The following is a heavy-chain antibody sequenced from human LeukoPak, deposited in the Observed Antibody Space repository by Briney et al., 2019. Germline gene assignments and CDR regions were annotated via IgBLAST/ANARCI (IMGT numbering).Heavy chain of an antibody. V-gene: IGHV3-30-3*01. Sequence: PGGSLRLSCEASGFTFSSYAMHWVRQAPGKGLEWVAVISYDGSNKYYADSVKGRFTISRDNSKNTLYLQMNSLRAEDTAVYYCARDGIVATIAYWGQGTLVTVSS. CDR2: ISYDGSNK. CDR3: ARDGIVATIAY. CDR1: GFTFSSYA. J-gene: IGHJ4*02. D-gene: IGHD5-12*01.